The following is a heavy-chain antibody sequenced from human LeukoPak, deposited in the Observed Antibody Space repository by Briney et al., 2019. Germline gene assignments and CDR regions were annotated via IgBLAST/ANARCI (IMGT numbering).Heavy chain of an antibody. CDR3: ARDYGGSSPFDY. J-gene: IGHJ4*02. Sequence: GGSLRLSCAASGFTFSSYEMHWVRQAPGKGLEWVSYISSSGSTIYYADSVKGRFTISRDTAKNSLYLQMNSLRAEDTAVYYCARDYGGSSPFDYWGQGTLVTVSS. CDR2: ISSSGSTI. V-gene: IGHV3-48*03. CDR1: GFTFSSYE. D-gene: IGHD4-23*01.